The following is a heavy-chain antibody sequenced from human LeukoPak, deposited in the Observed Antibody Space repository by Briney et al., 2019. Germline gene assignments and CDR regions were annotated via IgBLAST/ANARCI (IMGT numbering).Heavy chain of an antibody. Sequence: PGGSLRLSCAASGFTFGRHWMSWVRQAPGKGLEWVANIKEDGSEKYYVDSVKGRFTISRDNAKNSLYLQMNTLRAEDTAVYYCTRVGETNSGDFDYWGQGTLVTVSS. D-gene: IGHD5-12*01. CDR1: GFTFGRHW. V-gene: IGHV3-7*02. CDR2: IKEDGSEK. CDR3: TRVGETNSGDFDY. J-gene: IGHJ4*02.